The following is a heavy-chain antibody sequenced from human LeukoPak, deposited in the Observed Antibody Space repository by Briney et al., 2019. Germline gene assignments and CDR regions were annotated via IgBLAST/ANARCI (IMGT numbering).Heavy chain of an antibody. J-gene: IGHJ4*02. CDR1: GYTFTSYG. CDR3: ARLDDILTGYYPAFDY. Sequence: ASVKVSCKASGYTFTSYGIIWVRQAPGQGLEWMGWISAYNGNTNYAQKLQGRVTMTTDTSTSTAYMELRSLRSDDTAVYYCARLDDILTGYYPAFDYWGQGTLVTASS. D-gene: IGHD3-9*01. CDR2: ISAYNGNT. V-gene: IGHV1-18*01.